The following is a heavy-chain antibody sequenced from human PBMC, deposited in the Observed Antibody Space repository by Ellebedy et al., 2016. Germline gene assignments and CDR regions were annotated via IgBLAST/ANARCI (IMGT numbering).Heavy chain of an antibody. CDR2: ISGRGGST. J-gene: IGHJ4*02. CDR1: GFTFSSYA. V-gene: IGHV3-23*01. Sequence: GESLKISCAASGFTFSSYAMSWVRQAPGKGLEWVSTISGRGGSTYYADSVKGRFTISRDNSKNTLSLQMNSLRADDTAVYYCAKDSHTMIVMVITTFFDYWGQGTLVTASS. D-gene: IGHD3-22*01. CDR3: AKDSHTMIVMVITTFFDY.